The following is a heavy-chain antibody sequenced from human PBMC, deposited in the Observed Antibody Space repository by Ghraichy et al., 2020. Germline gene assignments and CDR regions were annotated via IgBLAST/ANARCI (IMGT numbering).Heavy chain of an antibody. D-gene: IGHD1-26*01. V-gene: IGHV3-48*02. CDR3: ATLYSGSSPFDY. Sequence: GGSLRLSCAASRFTFSSYSMNWVRQAPGKGLEWISYISSSGTTIYYADSVRGRFTISIDNAKNSLYLQMNSLRDEDTALYFCATLYSGSSPFDYWGQGTLVTVSS. CDR1: RFTFSSYS. CDR2: ISSSGTTI. J-gene: IGHJ4*02.